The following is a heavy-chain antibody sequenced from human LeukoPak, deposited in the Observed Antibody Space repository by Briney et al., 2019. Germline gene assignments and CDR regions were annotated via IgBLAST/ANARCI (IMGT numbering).Heavy chain of an antibody. CDR1: GYTFTNYG. D-gene: IGHD6-13*01. CDR3: ARDGTYSSSWYGIDY. V-gene: IGHV1-18*01. Sequence: ASVKVSCKASGYTFTNYGISWVRQAPGQGLEWMGWISAYNGNTNYAQKLQGRVTVTTDTSTSTAYMELRSLRSDDTAVYYCARDGTYSSSWYGIDYWGQGTLVTVST. CDR2: ISAYNGNT. J-gene: IGHJ4*02.